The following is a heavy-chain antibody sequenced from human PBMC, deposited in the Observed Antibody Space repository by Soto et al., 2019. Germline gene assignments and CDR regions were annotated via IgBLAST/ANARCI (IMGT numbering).Heavy chain of an antibody. CDR3: ARCELLTGFDY. Sequence: EVQLVESGGGLVQPGGSLRLSCAASGFTFRTSELSWVRQAPGKGLEWVSYISSSGSTIHYADSVKGRFTISRDNAKNSLYLQMNSLRAADTAVYYCARCELLTGFDYWGQGTLVTVSS. D-gene: IGHD1-7*01. V-gene: IGHV3-48*03. CDR1: GFTFRTSE. J-gene: IGHJ4*02. CDR2: ISSSGSTI.